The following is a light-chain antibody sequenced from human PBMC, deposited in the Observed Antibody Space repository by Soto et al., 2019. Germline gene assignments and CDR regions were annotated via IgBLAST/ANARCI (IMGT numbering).Light chain of an antibody. CDR1: SRDLVAFNY. CDR3: SSFVAGSSYV. Sequence: QSVLTQPTSASGSPAQSVTISCTGTSRDLVAFNYVSWYQHHPGKAPKFMIYEVDKRPSGVPDRFSGSKSGNTAYLTVSGLQAEDEADYFCSSFVAGSSYVFGTGTRSPS. J-gene: IGLJ1*01. CDR2: EVD. V-gene: IGLV2-8*01.